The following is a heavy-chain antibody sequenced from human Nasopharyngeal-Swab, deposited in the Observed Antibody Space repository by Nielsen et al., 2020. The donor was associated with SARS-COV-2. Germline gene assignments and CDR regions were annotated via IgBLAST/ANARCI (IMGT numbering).Heavy chain of an antibody. CDR2: ISSSSGYI. CDR1: GFTFNNYN. CDR3: ARDGLDYDFWSAYFMDV. J-gene: IGHJ6*02. D-gene: IGHD3-3*01. V-gene: IGHV3-21*01. Sequence: GSLKISCAASGFTFNNYNFNWVRQAPGKGLEWVSSISSSSGYIYYADSVKGRFTISRDNAKNSLYLQMNSLRAEDTAVYYCARDGLDYDFWSAYFMDVWGQGTTVTVSS.